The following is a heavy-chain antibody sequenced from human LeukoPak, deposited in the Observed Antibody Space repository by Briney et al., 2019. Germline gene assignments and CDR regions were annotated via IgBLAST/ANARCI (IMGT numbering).Heavy chain of an antibody. V-gene: IGHV3-23*01. Sequence: GGSLRLSCAASGFTFSSHGMSWVRQAPGKGLEWVSAISGSGGSTYYADSVKGRFTISRDNSKNTLYLQMNSLRAEDTAVYYCAKDPTSFGGVIAGFDYWGQGTLVTVSS. D-gene: IGHD3-16*02. CDR1: GFTFSSHG. J-gene: IGHJ4*02. CDR2: ISGSGGST. CDR3: AKDPTSFGGVIAGFDY.